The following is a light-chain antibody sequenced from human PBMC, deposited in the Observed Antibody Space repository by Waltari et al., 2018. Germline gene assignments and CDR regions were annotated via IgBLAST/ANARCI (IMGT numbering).Light chain of an antibody. CDR3: QQYNSYPPT. Sequence: DIQMTQSPSSLSASVGDRVTITCRASQDINNYLSWYQQKPGKAPKPLIYSATSLETGVPSRFSGSRSGTDYIFSISGLQPEDIATYFCQQYNSYPPTFGGGTRVEIK. CDR2: SAT. J-gene: IGKJ4*01. CDR1: QDINNY. V-gene: IGKV1-33*01.